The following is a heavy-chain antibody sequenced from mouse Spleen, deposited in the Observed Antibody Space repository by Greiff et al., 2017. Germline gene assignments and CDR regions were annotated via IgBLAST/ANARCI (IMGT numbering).Heavy chain of an antibody. V-gene: IGHV5-9-1*01. J-gene: IGHJ3*01. Sequence: EVKLVESGGGLVKPGGSLKLSCAASGFTFSSYAMSWVRQTPEKRLEWVATISSGGSYTYYPDSVKGRFTISRDNAKNTLYLQMSSLRSEDTAMYYCARGGYDYDGAWFAYWGQGTLVTVSA. CDR2: ISSGGSYT. CDR1: GFTFSSYA. D-gene: IGHD2-4*01. CDR3: ARGGYDYDGAWFAY.